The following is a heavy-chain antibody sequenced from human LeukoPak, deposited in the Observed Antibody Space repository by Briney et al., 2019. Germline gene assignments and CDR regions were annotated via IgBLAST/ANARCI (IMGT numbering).Heavy chain of an antibody. D-gene: IGHD3-22*01. Sequence: GASVKVSCKASGGTFSSYAISWVRQAPGQGLECMGRIIPIFGIANYAQKFQGRVTITADKSTSTAYMELSSLRSEDTAVYYCARALKAYYYDSSGYFAFDIWGQGTMVTVSS. V-gene: IGHV1-69*04. CDR3: ARALKAYYYDSSGYFAFDI. CDR2: IIPIFGIA. CDR1: GGTFSSYA. J-gene: IGHJ3*02.